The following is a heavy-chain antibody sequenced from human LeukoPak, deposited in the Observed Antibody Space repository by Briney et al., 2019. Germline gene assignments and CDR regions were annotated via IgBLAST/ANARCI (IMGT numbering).Heavy chain of an antibody. J-gene: IGHJ6*03. CDR3: AREKVATMNYYYYYMDV. D-gene: IGHD5-12*01. CDR2: ISSSGSTI. Sequence: GGSLRLSCVASGFTFSDYYMSWIRQAPGKGLEWVSYISSSGSTIYYADSVKGRFTISRDNAKNSLYLQMNSLRAEDTAVYYCAREKVATMNYYYYYMDVWGKGTTVTISS. V-gene: IGHV3-11*01. CDR1: GFTFSDYY.